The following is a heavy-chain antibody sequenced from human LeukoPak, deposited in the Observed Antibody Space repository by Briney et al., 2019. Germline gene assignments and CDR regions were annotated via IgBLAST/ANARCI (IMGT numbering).Heavy chain of an antibody. CDR2: ISAYNGNT. V-gene: IGHV1-18*01. D-gene: IGHD4-23*01. CDR3: ARDKAVTTGVTQHFQH. CDR1: GYTFTSYG. Sequence: GASVKVSCKASGYTFTSYGISWVRQAPGQGLEWMGWISAYNGNTNYAQKLQGRVTMTTDTSTSTAYMELRSLRSDDTAVYYCARDKAVTTGVTQHFQHWGQGTLVTVSS. J-gene: IGHJ1*01.